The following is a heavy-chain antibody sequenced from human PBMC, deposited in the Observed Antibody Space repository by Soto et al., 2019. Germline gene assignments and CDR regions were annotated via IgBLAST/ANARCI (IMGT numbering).Heavy chain of an antibody. Sequence: EVQLVESGGGLVQPGGSLRLSCAASGFTVSSNYMSWVRQAPGKGLEWVSVIYSGGSTYYADSVKGRFTISRDNSKNTLYLQMNSLRADDTAVYYCARDLYGYCSGGSCYSGYFQHWGQGTLVTVSS. CDR1: GFTVSSNY. CDR2: IYSGGST. J-gene: IGHJ1*01. D-gene: IGHD2-15*01. V-gene: IGHV3-66*01. CDR3: ARDLYGYCSGGSCYSGYFQH.